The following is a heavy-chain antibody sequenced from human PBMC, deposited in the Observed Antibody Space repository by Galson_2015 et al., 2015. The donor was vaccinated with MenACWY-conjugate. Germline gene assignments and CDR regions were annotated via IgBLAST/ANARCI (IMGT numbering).Heavy chain of an antibody. V-gene: IGHV3-74*01. Sequence: SLRLSCAASGFIFNTYWMHWVRHAPGKGLVWVSRIDPGGSSTTYADSVKDRFTISIDNAKNTLYLQMNSLRPEDTAVFYCAKSLGASFYFDSWGQGTLVTVSS. CDR1: GFIFNTYW. D-gene: IGHD1-26*01. CDR2: IDPGGSST. J-gene: IGHJ4*02. CDR3: AKSLGASFYFDS.